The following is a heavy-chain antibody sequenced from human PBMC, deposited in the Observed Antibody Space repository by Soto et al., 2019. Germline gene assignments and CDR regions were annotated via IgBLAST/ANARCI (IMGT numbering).Heavy chain of an antibody. CDR2: INAGNGNT. Sequence: ASVKVSCNASGYTFTSYAMHWVRQAPGQRLEWMGWINAGNGNTKYSQKFQGRVTITRDTSASTAYMELSSLRSEDTAVYYCAREPAGYYDCWSGYSSWGQGTLVTVSS. J-gene: IGHJ4*02. D-gene: IGHD3-3*01. CDR3: AREPAGYYDCWSGYSS. V-gene: IGHV1-3*01. CDR1: GYTFTSYA.